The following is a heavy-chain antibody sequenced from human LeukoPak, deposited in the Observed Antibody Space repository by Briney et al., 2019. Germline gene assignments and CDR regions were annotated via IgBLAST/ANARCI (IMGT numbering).Heavy chain of an antibody. D-gene: IGHD6-25*01. J-gene: IGHJ6*03. CDR3: ARFAAGGSYYYYMDV. CDR2: ISSSSSYI. V-gene: IGHV3-21*01. Sequence: GGSLRLSCAASGFTFSSYSMNWVRQAPGKGLEWVSSISSSSSYIYYADSVKGRFTISRDNAKNSLYLLMNSLRADDTAVYYCARFAAGGSYYYYMDVWGKGTTVTVSS. CDR1: GFTFSSYS.